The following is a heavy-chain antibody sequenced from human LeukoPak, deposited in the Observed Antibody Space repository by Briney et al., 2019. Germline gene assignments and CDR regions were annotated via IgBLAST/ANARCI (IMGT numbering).Heavy chain of an antibody. Sequence: PSQTLSLTCTVSGGSISSGDYYWSWIRQPPGKGLEWIGYICYSGSTYYNPSLKSRVTISVDTSKNQFSLKLSSVTAADTAVYYCARQHEQSYSSGPPPFDYWGQGTLVTVSS. CDR1: GGSISSGDYY. D-gene: IGHD6-19*01. CDR3: ARQHEQSYSSGPPPFDY. J-gene: IGHJ4*02. V-gene: IGHV4-30-4*01. CDR2: ICYSGST.